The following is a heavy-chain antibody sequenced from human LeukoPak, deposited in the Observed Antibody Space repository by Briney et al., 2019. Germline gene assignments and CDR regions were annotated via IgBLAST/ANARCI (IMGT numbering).Heavy chain of an antibody. Sequence: PGGSLRLSCAASGFTFSSSEMKWVRQAPGKGLEWVSYISTSGSTMYHADSVKGRFTVSRDNAKNSLYLQMNSLRAEDTALYYCARGPMAGAFDIWGQGTMVTVSS. J-gene: IGHJ3*02. CDR1: GFTFSSSE. CDR2: ISTSGSTM. V-gene: IGHV3-48*03. CDR3: ARGPMAGAFDI. D-gene: IGHD5-24*01.